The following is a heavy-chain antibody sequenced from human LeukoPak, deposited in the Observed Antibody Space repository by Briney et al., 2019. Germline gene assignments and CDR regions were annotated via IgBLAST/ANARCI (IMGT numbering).Heavy chain of an antibody. CDR3: ASFGYSSRWYFDY. V-gene: IGHV3-11*01. CDR1: GFTFGDYY. CDR2: ISTSGSTI. Sequence: PGGSLRLSCAASGFTFGDYYMSWIRQAPGKGLEWVSYISTSGSTIYYADSVKGRFTISRDNAKNSLYLQMNSLRAEDTAVYYCASFGYSSRWYFDYWGQGTLVTVSS. D-gene: IGHD6-13*01. J-gene: IGHJ4*02.